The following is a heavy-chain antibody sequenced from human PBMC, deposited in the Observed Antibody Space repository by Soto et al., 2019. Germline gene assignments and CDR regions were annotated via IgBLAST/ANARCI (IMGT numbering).Heavy chain of an antibody. J-gene: IGHJ3*02. CDR3: ATGTWIAAAGMEEDAFDI. D-gene: IGHD6-13*01. Sequence: GGSLRLSCAASGFTFSSYGMHWVRQAPGKGLEWVAVISYDGSNKYYADSVKGRFTISRDNSKNTLYLQMNSLRAEDTAVYYCATGTWIAAAGMEEDAFDIWGQGTMVTVSS. CDR2: ISYDGSNK. CDR1: GFTFSSYG. V-gene: IGHV3-30*03.